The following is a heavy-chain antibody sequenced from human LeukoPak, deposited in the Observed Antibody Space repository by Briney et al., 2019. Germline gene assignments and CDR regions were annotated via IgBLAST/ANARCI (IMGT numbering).Heavy chain of an antibody. CDR3: ARGGAYFDY. V-gene: IGHV3-7*01. J-gene: IGHJ4*02. CDR1: GFTFSIAW. Sequence: GGSLRLSCAASGFTFSIAWMTWVRQAPGRGLEWVANIKEDGSAKYYVDSVKGRFTISRDNAKNSLFLQMNSLRVEDTAVYYCARGGAYFDYWGQGTLVTVSS. CDR2: IKEDGSAK. D-gene: IGHD1-26*01.